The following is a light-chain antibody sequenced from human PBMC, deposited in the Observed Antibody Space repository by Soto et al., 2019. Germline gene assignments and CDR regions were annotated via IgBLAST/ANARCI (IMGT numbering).Light chain of an antibody. CDR2: DVS. J-gene: IGKJ2*01. CDR3: QQYKVYPYT. V-gene: IGKV1-5*01. CDR1: QSINGR. Sequence: DIQMTQSPSTLSASIEDRVTITCRASQSINGRLAWYQQKPGRPPKLLIYDVSFLESGVPSRFSGSGSGTDFNLTISSLRPDDFATFYCQQYKVYPYTFGQGTRLDIQ.